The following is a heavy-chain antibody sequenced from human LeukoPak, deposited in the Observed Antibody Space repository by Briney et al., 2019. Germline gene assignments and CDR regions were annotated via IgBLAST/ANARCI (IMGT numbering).Heavy chain of an antibody. CDR1: GFTFSSYG. CDR3: ARDSPLVATIQPIFDY. D-gene: IGHD5-12*01. Sequence: GRSLRLSCAASGFTFSSYGMHWVRQAPGKGLEWVAVISYDGSNKYYADSVKGRFTISRDNSKNTLYLQMNGLRAEDTAVYYCARDSPLVATIQPIFDYWGQGTLVTVSS. CDR2: ISYDGSNK. V-gene: IGHV3-30*03. J-gene: IGHJ4*02.